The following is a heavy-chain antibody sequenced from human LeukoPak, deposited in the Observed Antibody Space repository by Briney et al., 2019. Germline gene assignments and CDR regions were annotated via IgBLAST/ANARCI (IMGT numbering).Heavy chain of an antibody. V-gene: IGHV4-4*02. CDR1: GDSIRSETW. J-gene: IGHJ5*02. D-gene: IGHD3-10*01. Sequence: PSGTLSLTCGVSGDSIRSETWWSWVRQPPRKGLEWVGEIYPTGSTNYNPSLKSRLTVTLDKSKNSFSLKMTSVTAADTAVYYCARGVGRGSSADWFDPWGQGILVTVSS. CDR3: ARGVGRGSSADWFDP. CDR2: IYPTGST.